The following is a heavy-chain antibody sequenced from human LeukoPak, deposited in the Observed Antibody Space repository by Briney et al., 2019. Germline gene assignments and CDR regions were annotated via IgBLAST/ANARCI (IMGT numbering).Heavy chain of an antibody. Sequence: GGSLRLSCAVFGVTVSSNYMSWVRQAPGKGLEWVSVLYGGGTTYYADSVKGRFTISRGNSKNTLFLQMNSLRAEDTAVYYCAREEEGDAFDIWGQGTMVTVSS. V-gene: IGHV3-53*01. CDR3: AREEEGDAFDI. CDR2: LYGGGTT. CDR1: GVTVSSNY. J-gene: IGHJ3*02.